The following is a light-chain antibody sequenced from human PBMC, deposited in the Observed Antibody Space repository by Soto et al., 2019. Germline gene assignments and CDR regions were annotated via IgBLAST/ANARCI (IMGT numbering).Light chain of an antibody. J-gene: IGLJ2*01. Sequence: QSVLTQPASVSGSPGQSITISCTGTSSDVGGYNYVSWYQQHPGKAPKLMIYDVSNRPSWVSNRFSGSKSGNTASLTISGLQAEDEADYYCSSYTSRSTMVFGGGTKVTVL. CDR3: SSYTSRSTMV. CDR1: SSDVGGYNY. CDR2: DVS. V-gene: IGLV2-14*01.